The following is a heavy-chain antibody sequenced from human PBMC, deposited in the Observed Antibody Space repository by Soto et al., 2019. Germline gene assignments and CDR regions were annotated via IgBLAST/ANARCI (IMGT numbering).Heavy chain of an antibody. Sequence: QVQLVQSGAEVKKPGSSVKVSCKASGGIFSTYAISWLRQAPGQGLEWMGGIIPLFGTPNYAQRFQGRVTIIEDESTSTGYMALSRLRSEDTAVYYCARDRDDYGSGNYYNRIDFWGQGTVVTVSS. D-gene: IGHD3-10*01. CDR3: ARDRDDYGSGNYYNRIDF. CDR1: GGIFSTYA. CDR2: IIPLFGTP. J-gene: IGHJ4*02. V-gene: IGHV1-69*01.